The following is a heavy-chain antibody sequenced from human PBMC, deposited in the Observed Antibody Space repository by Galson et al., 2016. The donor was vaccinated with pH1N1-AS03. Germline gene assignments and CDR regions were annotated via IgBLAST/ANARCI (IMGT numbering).Heavy chain of an antibody. CDR2: SYPAVST. V-gene: IGHV4-38-2*02. Sequence: ETLSLTCTVSGYSITTGHYWGWIRQPPGRGLEWIGSSYPAVSTAYNPSLKSRVAMSVDTSKNQFSLNLSSVTAADTALYYCPRSPRLISVSGTFPSRFDFWGQGTLVTVSS. J-gene: IGHJ4*02. D-gene: IGHD6-19*01. CDR3: PRSPRLISVSGTFPSRFDF. CDR1: GYSITTGHY.